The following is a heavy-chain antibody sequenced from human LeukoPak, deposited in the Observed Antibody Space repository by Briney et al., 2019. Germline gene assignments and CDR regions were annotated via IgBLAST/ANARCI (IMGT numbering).Heavy chain of an antibody. CDR2: ISGSGGST. V-gene: IGHV3-23*01. D-gene: IGHD6-19*01. CDR3: AKGRTEGGTLALDY. CDR1: GFTFSSYA. J-gene: IGHJ4*02. Sequence: GGSLRLSCAASGFTFSSYAMSWVRQAPGKGLEWVSAISGSGGSTNYADSVRGRLSISRDNSKNTLYLQVNSLRAEDTAVYYCAKGRTEGGTLALDYWGQGTLVTVSS.